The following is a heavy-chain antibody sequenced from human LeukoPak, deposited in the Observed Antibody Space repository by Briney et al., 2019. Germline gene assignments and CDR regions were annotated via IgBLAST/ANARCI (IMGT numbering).Heavy chain of an antibody. CDR2: IYYSGST. CDR3: ARAVAAAPYNWFDP. Sequence: PSETLPLTCTVSGGSISSYYWSWIRQPPGKGLEWIGYIYYSGSTNYNPSLKSRVTISVDTSKNQFSLKLNSVTAADTAVYYCARAVAAAPYNWFDPWGQGTLVTVSS. J-gene: IGHJ5*02. V-gene: IGHV4-59*01. CDR1: GGSISSYY. D-gene: IGHD6-13*01.